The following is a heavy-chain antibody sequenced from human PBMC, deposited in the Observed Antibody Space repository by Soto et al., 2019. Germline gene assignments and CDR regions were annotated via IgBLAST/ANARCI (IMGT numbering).Heavy chain of an antibody. CDR2: IYYSGST. D-gene: IGHD6-19*01. Sequence: QLQLQESGPGLVKPSETLSLTCTVSGGSISSSSYYWGWIRQPPGKGLEWIGSIYYSGSTYYNPSLKSRVTISVDTSKNQFSLKLSSVTAADTAVYYCARHGKAESSGWYWSFDYWGQGTLVTVSS. J-gene: IGHJ4*02. CDR1: GGSISSSSYY. CDR3: ARHGKAESSGWYWSFDY. V-gene: IGHV4-39*01.